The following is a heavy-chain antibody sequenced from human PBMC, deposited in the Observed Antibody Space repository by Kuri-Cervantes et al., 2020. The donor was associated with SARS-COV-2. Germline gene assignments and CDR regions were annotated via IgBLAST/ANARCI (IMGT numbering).Heavy chain of an antibody. CDR3: AIAVDGSGSRVRYYYYGMDV. D-gene: IGHD3-10*01. V-gene: IGHV4-59*12. Sequence: ESLKISCTVSGGSISSYYWSWIRQPPGKGLEWIGYIYYSGSTYYNPSLKSRVTISVDTSKNQFSLKLSSVTAADTAVYYCAIAVDGSGSRVRYYYYGMDVWGQGTTVTVSS. J-gene: IGHJ6*02. CDR1: GGSISSYY. CDR2: IYYSGST.